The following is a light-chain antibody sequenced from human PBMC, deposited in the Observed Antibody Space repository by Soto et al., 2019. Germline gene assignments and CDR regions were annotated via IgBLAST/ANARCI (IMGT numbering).Light chain of an antibody. Sequence: QSVLTQPPSASGSPGQSVTISCTGTSSDVGGYNYVSWYQQHPGKAPKLMIYEVNKRPSGVPDRFSGSKSGNTASLTVSGLQAEDEADYYCSSYAGSNNLYGFGTGTKATV. V-gene: IGLV2-8*01. CDR1: SSDVGGYNY. J-gene: IGLJ1*01. CDR3: SSYAGSNNLYG. CDR2: EVN.